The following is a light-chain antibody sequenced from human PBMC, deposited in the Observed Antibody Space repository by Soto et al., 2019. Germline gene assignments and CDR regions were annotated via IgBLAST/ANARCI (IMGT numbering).Light chain of an antibody. V-gene: IGKV1-39*01. CDR2: KVS. J-gene: IGKJ1*01. CDR1: QSVAKY. CDR3: QQSYTTPWT. Sequence: DIQMTQSPSSLSASVGDSVTITCRATQSVAKYVNWYQQKPGKAPNLLIYKVSNLQGGVPSRFTGSGSATDFTLTIRRLQPEDFATYYCQQSYTTPWTFGQGTKVDIK.